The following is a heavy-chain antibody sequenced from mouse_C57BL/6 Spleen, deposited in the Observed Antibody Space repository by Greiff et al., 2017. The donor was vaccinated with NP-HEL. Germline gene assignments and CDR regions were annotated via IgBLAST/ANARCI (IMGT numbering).Heavy chain of an antibody. CDR1: GFSLTSYG. CDR2: IWSGGST. Sequence: QVQLQQSGPGLVQPSQSLSITCTVSGFSLTSYGVHWVRQSPGKGLEWLGVIWSGGSTDYNAAFISRLSISKDNSKSQVFFKMNSLQADDTAIYYCARFSYYDYGGDAMDYWGQGTSVTVSS. D-gene: IGHD2-4*01. V-gene: IGHV2-2*01. CDR3: ARFSYYDYGGDAMDY. J-gene: IGHJ4*01.